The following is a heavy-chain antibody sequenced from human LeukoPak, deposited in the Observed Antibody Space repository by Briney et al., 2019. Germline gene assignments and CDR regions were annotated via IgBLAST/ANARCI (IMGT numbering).Heavy chain of an antibody. Sequence: SVKVSCKASVGTFSSYAISWVRQAPGQGLEWMGGIIPIFGTANYAQKFQGRVTITADESTSTAYMELSSLRSEDTAVYYCARALYYYDSSGSPGGYWGQGTLVTVSS. CDR2: IIPIFGTA. CDR3: ARALYYYDSSGSPGGY. J-gene: IGHJ4*02. D-gene: IGHD3-22*01. CDR1: VGTFSSYA. V-gene: IGHV1-69*13.